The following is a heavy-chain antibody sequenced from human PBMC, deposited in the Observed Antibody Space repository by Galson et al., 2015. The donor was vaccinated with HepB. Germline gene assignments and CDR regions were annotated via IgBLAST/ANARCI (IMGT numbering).Heavy chain of an antibody. Sequence: ETLSLTCAVSGGSISSDYWWNWVRQAPGKGLEWIGEIYHDVRPNYIPSLKSRVTMSVDKSNNQFSLNLNSVTAADTALYFCATTTRTPSSLEGFDIWGQGTMVTVSS. J-gene: IGHJ3*02. V-gene: IGHV4-4*01. D-gene: IGHD1-14*01. CDR2: IYHDVRP. CDR1: GGSISSDYW. CDR3: ATTTRTPSSLEGFDI.